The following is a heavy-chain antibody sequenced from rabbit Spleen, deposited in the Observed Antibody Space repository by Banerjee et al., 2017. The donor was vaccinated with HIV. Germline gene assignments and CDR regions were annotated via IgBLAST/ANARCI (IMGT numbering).Heavy chain of an antibody. Sequence: QLKESGGGLVQPGGSLKLSCKASGFDFSSYYMSWVRQAPGKGLEWIGYIDPVFGVTYYATWVNGRFTISSHNAQNTLYLQVNSLTAADTATYFCVRGASSSGYYSLWGPGTLVTVS. CDR1: GFDFSSYY. D-gene: IGHD1-1*01. CDR3: VRGASSSGYYSL. CDR2: IDPVFGVT. V-gene: IGHV1S7*01. J-gene: IGHJ6*01.